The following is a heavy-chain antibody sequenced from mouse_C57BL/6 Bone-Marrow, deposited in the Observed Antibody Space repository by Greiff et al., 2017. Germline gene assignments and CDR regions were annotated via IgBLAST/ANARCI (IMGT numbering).Heavy chain of an antibody. CDR1: GFTFSDYG. V-gene: IGHV5-17*01. J-gene: IGHJ2*01. CDR3: ARRLLLFDY. Sequence: EVKLMESGGGLVKPGRSLKLSCAASGFTFSDYGMHWVRQAPEKGLEWVAYISSGSSTIYYADTVKGRFTISRDNAKNTLFLQMTSLRSEDTAMYYCARRLLLFDYWGQGTTLTVSS. D-gene: IGHD2-3*01. CDR2: ISSGSSTI.